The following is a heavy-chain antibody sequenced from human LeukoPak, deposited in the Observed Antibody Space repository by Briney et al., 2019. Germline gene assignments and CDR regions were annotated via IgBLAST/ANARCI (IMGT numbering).Heavy chain of an antibody. V-gene: IGHV3-23*01. CDR3: ARGATSEDTAIVTGY. Sequence: GGSLRLSCAASGFTFSSYAMSWVHQAPGKGLEWVSAISGSGVTTYYADSVKGRFTVSRDNSKNTLYLQMNSLRAEDTAVYHCARGATSEDTAIVTGYWGQGTLVTVSS. CDR2: ISGSGVTT. J-gene: IGHJ4*02. D-gene: IGHD5-18*01. CDR1: GFTFSSYA.